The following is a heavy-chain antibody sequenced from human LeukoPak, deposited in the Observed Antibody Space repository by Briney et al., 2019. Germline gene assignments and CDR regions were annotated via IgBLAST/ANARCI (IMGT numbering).Heavy chain of an antibody. CDR2: ISSSGSTI. Sequence: GGSLRLSCAASGFTFSDYYMSWIRQAPGKGLEGVSYISSSGSTIYYADSVKGRFTISRDNAKNSLYLQMNSLRAEDTAAYYCARVRYYGSGSYYRPYYYYMDVWGKGTTVTVSS. V-gene: IGHV3-11*04. J-gene: IGHJ6*03. D-gene: IGHD3-10*01. CDR1: GFTFSDYY. CDR3: ARVRYYGSGSYYRPYYYYMDV.